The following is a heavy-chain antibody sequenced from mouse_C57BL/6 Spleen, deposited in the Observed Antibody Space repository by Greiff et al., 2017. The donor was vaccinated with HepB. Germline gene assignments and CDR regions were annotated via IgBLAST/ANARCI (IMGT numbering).Heavy chain of an antibody. CDR3: ARRAYYGSSYREYYFDY. J-gene: IGHJ2*01. CDR1: GYTFTTYP. CDR2: FHPYNDDT. Sequence: VQLQQSGAELVKPGDSVKMSCKASGYTFTTYPIEWMKQNHGKSLEWIGNFHPYNDDTKYNEKFKGKATLTVEKSSSTVYLELSRLTSDDSAVYYCARRAYYGSSYREYYFDYWGQGTTLTVSS. V-gene: IGHV1-47*01. D-gene: IGHD1-1*01.